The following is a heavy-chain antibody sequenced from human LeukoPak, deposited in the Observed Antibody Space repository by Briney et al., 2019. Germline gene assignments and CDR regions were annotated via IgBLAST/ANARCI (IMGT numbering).Heavy chain of an antibody. D-gene: IGHD3-22*01. V-gene: IGHV4-34*01. Sequence: SETLSLTCTVSGGSISSYYWSWIRQPPGKGLEWIGEINHSGSTNYNPSLKSRVTISVDTSKNQFSLKLSSVTAADTAVYYCARVRYYDSSGTDYWGQGTLVTVSS. CDR3: ARVRYYDSSGTDY. CDR2: INHSGST. CDR1: GGSISSYY. J-gene: IGHJ4*02.